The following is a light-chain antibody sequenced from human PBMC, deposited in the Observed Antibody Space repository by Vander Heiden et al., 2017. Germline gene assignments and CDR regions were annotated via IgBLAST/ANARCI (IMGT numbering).Light chain of an antibody. CDR3: MICLSSAVI. CDR2: YKSDSDK. V-gene: IGLV5-45*03. CDR1: SVITVGTYR. J-gene: IGLJ2*01. Sequence: QAVLTQPSSLSASPGASASLPCTLHSVITVGTYRIFWYQQKPGSPPKYLLRYKSDSDKHQGSGVPSRFSGSKDASANAGILLISGLQSEDEAGYYCMICLSSAVIFGGGTKLTVL.